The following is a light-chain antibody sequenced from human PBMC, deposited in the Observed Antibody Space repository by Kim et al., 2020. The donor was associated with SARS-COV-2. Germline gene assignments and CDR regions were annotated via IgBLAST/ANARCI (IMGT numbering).Light chain of an antibody. CDR1: QSISSY. V-gene: IGKV1-39*01. CDR2: AAS. CDR3: QQSYSTPYT. Sequence: DIQMTQSLSSLSASVGDRVTITCRASQSISSYLNWYQQKPGKAPKRLIYAASSLQSGVPSRFSGSGSGTDFTLTISSLQPEDFATYYCQQSYSTPYTFGKGTKLEI. J-gene: IGKJ2*01.